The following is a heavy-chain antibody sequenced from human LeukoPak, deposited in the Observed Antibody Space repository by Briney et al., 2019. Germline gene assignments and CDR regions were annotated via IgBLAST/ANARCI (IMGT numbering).Heavy chain of an antibody. CDR1: GFTFSSYA. V-gene: IGHV3-23*01. D-gene: IGHD6-19*01. CDR2: ISGSGGST. Sequence: GGSLRLSCAASGFTFSSYAMSWVRQAPGKGLEWVSAISGSGGSTYYADSVKGRFTISRDNSKNTLYLQMNGLRAEDTAVYYCAKESGYSSGWYSGYYFDYWGQGTLVTVSS. CDR3: AKESGYSSGWYSGYYFDY. J-gene: IGHJ4*02.